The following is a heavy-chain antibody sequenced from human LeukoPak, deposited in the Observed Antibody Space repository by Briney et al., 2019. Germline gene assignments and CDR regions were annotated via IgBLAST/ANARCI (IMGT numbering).Heavy chain of an antibody. CDR3: AGSLFSNWYFDL. Sequence: QPGGSLRLSCATSGFTFCSYWMYWVRQAPGKGLVWVSRINSDGSSTSYADSVKGRFTISRDNAKNTLYVQMNSLRAEDTAVYYCAGSLFSNWYFDLWGRGTLVTVSS. J-gene: IGHJ2*01. CDR2: INSDGSST. V-gene: IGHV3-74*01. D-gene: IGHD3-10*02. CDR1: GFTFCSYW.